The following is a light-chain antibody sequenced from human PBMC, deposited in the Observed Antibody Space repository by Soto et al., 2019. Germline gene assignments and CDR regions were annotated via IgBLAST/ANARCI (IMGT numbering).Light chain of an antibody. Sequence: DISMTQSPSSLSASVGDRVTITCRASQSISSYLNGYQQKPGKAPKLLIYAASSLQSGVPSRFSGSGSWTDFTLTISSLQPEDFATYYCQQSYSTPPTFGQGTKVEIK. CDR1: QSISSY. V-gene: IGKV1-39*01. CDR3: QQSYSTPPT. CDR2: AAS. J-gene: IGKJ1*01.